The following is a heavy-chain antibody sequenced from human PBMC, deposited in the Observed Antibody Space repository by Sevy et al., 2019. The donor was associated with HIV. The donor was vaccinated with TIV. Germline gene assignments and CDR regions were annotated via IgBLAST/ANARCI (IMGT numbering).Heavy chain of an antibody. Sequence: GGSLRLSCAASGFTFSSYTVNWVRQAPGKGLEWVSSISSSSGYIYYADSVKGRFTISRDNAKSSLYLQMNSLRAEDTAVYYCARDSSLTYCGGDCSLKSYFDYWGPGILVTVSS. D-gene: IGHD2-21*02. CDR2: ISSSSGYI. J-gene: IGHJ4*02. CDR3: ARDSSLTYCGGDCSLKSYFDY. V-gene: IGHV3-21*01. CDR1: GFTFSSYT.